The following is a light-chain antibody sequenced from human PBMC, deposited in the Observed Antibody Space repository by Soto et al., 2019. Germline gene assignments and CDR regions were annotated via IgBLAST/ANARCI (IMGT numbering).Light chain of an antibody. CDR2: GNT. J-gene: IGLJ3*02. CDR3: QSYDSSLSYWV. V-gene: IGLV1-40*01. CDR1: SSNIGAGYD. Sequence: QSVLTQPPSVSGAPGQRVTISCTGSSSNIGAGYDVHWYQQLPGTAPKLLVSGNTHRPSGVPDRFSGSKSGTSASLAITGLQAEDEADYYCQSYDSSLSYWVFGGGTKVTVL.